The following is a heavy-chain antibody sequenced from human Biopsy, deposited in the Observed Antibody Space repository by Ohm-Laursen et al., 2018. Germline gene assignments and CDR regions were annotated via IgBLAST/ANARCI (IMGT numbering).Heavy chain of an antibody. CDR1: GGSISSSTTYY. D-gene: IGHD1-26*01. V-gene: IGHV4-39*01. J-gene: IGHJ2*01. CDR2: IYNTETT. CDR3: ARHAPSYSGSYWRYFDL. Sequence: SDTLSLTCTVSGGSISSSTTYYWAWLRQPPGKGLEWIGSIYNTETTFYNPSLKSRVTISVDTSTNHLSLRLTFVTAADTAVYYCARHAPSYSGSYWRYFDLWGRGTLVTVSS.